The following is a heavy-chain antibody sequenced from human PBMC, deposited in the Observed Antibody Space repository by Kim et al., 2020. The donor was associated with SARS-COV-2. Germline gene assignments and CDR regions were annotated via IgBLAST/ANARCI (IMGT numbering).Heavy chain of an antibody. Sequence: SETLSLTCAVYGGSFSGYYWSWIRQPPGKGLEWIGEINHSGSTNYNPSLKSRVTISVDTSKNQFSLKLSSVTAADTAVYYCARVGAAAGRELLGYWGQGTLVTVSS. CDR2: INHSGST. V-gene: IGHV4-34*01. CDR3: ARVGAAAGRELLGY. D-gene: IGHD6-13*01. CDR1: GGSFSGYY. J-gene: IGHJ4*02.